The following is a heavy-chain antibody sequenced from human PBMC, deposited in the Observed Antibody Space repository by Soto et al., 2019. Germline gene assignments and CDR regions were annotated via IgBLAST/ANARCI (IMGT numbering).Heavy chain of an antibody. CDR3: EKGGTIAGTGTTPSGFDV. CDR2: ISFDGSNK. D-gene: IGHD1-1*01. J-gene: IGHJ3*01. V-gene: IGHV3-30*18. Sequence: PGGSLRLSCAASGFMFNAYGMHWVRQAPGKGLEWVAVISFDGSNKYYAESVKGRFTISRDNSQNTLYLEMRSMRPEDTDVFYCEKGGTIAGTGTTPSGFDVRGQGTVVTVSS. CDR1: GFMFNAYG.